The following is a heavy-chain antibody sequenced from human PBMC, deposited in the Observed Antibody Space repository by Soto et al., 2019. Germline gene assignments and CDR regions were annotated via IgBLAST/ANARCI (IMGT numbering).Heavy chain of an antibody. D-gene: IGHD1-26*01. CDR1: GGTFKTYT. Sequence: QVQLVQSGAELKKPGSSVNVSCAASGGTFKTYTINWVRQAPGQGLEWIGQIIPMYDSANYAQRFQGRVTISADKSTNIAYMELSGLRSEDTALYYCATWRTYIVSYCFDYWGQGTLVSVSS. J-gene: IGHJ4*02. V-gene: IGHV1-69*06. CDR2: IIPMYDSA. CDR3: ATWRTYIVSYCFDY.